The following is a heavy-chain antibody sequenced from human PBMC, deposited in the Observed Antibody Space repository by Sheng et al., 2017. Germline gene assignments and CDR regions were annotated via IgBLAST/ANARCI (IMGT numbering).Heavy chain of an antibody. V-gene: IGHV4-38-2*02. CDR3: ARDLGSSYDVDY. D-gene: IGHD6-6*01. CDR2: IYHSGST. J-gene: IGHJ4*02. Sequence: QVQLQESGPGLVKPSETLSLTCAVSGYSISSGYYWGWIRQPPGKGLEWIGSIYHSGSTYYNPSLKSRVTISVDTSKNQFSLKLSSVTAADTAVYYCARDLGSSYDVDYWGQGTLVTVSS. CDR1: GYSISSGYY.